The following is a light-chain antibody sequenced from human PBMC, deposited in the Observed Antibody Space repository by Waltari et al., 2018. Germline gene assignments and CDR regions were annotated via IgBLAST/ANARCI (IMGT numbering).Light chain of an antibody. CDR3: QQYDDYIPLT. J-gene: IGKJ4*01. V-gene: IGKV1-5*03. CDR2: KAS. Sequence: DVQMTQSPSTLSAFLGDRGTITCRASQSISVWLAWYQQKPGKAPKLLISKASTLQGGVPSRFSGSGSGTEFTLTISSLQPDDFGTYYCQQYDDYIPLTFGGGTKVEIK. CDR1: QSISVW.